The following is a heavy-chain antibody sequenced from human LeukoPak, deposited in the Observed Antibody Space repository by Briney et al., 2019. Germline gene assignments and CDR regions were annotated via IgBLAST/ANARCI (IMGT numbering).Heavy chain of an antibody. CDR3: ARDSGYDYTEDYYYYGMDV. J-gene: IGHJ6*02. CDR1: GYTFTGDY. V-gene: IGHV1-2*02. Sequence: ASVKVSRKASGYTFTGDYMHWVRQAPGQGLEWMGWINPNSGGTNYAQKFQGRVTMTRDTSISTAYMELSRLRSDDTAVYYCARDSGYDYTEDYYYYGMDVWGQGTTVTVSS. D-gene: IGHD5-12*01. CDR2: INPNSGGT.